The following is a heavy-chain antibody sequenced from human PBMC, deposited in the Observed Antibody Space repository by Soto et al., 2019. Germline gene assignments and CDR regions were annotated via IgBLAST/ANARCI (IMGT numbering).Heavy chain of an antibody. CDR3: ARGAVERGLWSGHSFDY. CDR1: GGSISSGGYS. V-gene: IGHV4-30-2*01. Sequence: QLQLQESGSGLVKPSQTLSLTCAVSGGSISSGGYSWSWLRQPPGKGLEWIGYIYHSGSTYYNPSLKSRVTISVDRSKNQFALKLSSVTAADTAVYYCARGAVERGLWSGHSFDYWGQGTLVTVSS. J-gene: IGHJ4*02. CDR2: IYHSGST. D-gene: IGHD3-3*01.